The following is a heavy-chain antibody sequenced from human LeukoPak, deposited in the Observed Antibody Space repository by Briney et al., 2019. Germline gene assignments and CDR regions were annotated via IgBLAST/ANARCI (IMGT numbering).Heavy chain of an antibody. CDR3: ATMNTYGPTY. V-gene: IGHV5-51*01. CDR2: IDPDSDV. Sequence: GESLKISCKGSEYRFTFYWIDWVRQMPGKGLEWMGSIDPDSDVIYSPSFQGQVTISADKSISTACLQWSSLKASDTAMYYCATMNTYGPTYWGQGTLVTVSS. CDR1: EYRFTFYW. J-gene: IGHJ4*02. D-gene: IGHD1/OR15-1a*01.